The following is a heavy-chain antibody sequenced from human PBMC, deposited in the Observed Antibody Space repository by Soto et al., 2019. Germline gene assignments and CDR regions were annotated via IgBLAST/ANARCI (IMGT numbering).Heavy chain of an antibody. CDR1: GFSFDTSEVG. Sequence: QITLKESGPTLVKPTQTLTLTCTFSGFSFDTSEVGVGWIRQPPGKALEWLALVYRDNDKRYNPSLRSRLTITSDTSKDEVVLTLTIMDSVDTAPYYCAYSLAAMAAPRTHCPDGVCFRACLIYWGQGILVTVSS. V-gene: IGHV2-5*02. CDR2: VYRDNDK. D-gene: IGHD2-8*02. J-gene: IGHJ4*02. CDR3: AYSLAAMAAPRTHCPDGVCFRACLIY.